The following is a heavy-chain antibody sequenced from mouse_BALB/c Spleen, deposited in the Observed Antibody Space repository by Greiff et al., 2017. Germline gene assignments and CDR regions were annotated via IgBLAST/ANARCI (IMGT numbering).Heavy chain of an antibody. CDR3: ARDKGTTEPFAY. CDR2: INSNGGST. D-gene: IGHD1-1*01. CDR1: GFTFSSYG. Sequence: VQRVESGGGLVQPGGSLKLSCAASGFTFSSYGMSWVRQTPDKRLELVATINSNGGSTYYPDSVKGRFTISRDNAKNTLYLQMSSLKSEDTAMYYCARDKGTTEPFAYWGQGTLVTVSA. V-gene: IGHV5-6-3*01. J-gene: IGHJ3*01.